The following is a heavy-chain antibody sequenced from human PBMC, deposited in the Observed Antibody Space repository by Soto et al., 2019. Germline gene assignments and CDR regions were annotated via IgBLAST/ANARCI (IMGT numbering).Heavy chain of an antibody. Sequence: SQTLSLTCAISGDSVSSNSAAWNWIRQSPSRGLEWLGRTYYRSKWYNDYAVSVKSRIIINPDTSKNQFSLQLNSVTPEDTAVYYCARKYCTNGVCYIDYWGQGTLVTVSS. CDR3: ARKYCTNGVCYIDY. J-gene: IGHJ4*02. D-gene: IGHD2-8*01. V-gene: IGHV6-1*01. CDR1: GDSVSSNSAA. CDR2: TYYRSKWYN.